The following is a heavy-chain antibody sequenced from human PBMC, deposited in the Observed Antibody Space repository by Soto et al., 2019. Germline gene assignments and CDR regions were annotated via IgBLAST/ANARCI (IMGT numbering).Heavy chain of an antibody. D-gene: IGHD6-19*01. CDR3: AKAPWYTHGWGPPH. CDR1: GFTFTTYS. CDR2: ISSSSSTI. J-gene: IGHJ4*02. V-gene: IGHV3-48*02. Sequence: GGSLRLSCAASGFTFTTYSMDWVRQAPGKGLEWVSYISSSSSTIYYADSVKGRFTISRDNAKNSLYLQMNSLRDEDTAVYYCAKAPWYTHGWGPPHWGQGTLVTVSS.